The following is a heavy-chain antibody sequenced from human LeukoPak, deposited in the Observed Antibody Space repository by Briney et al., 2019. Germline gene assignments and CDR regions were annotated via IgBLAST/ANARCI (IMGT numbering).Heavy chain of an antibody. V-gene: IGHV3-23*01. CDR2: ISGSGGST. CDR1: GFTFSNNA. J-gene: IGHJ6*02. Sequence: GGSLRLSCAASGFTFSNNAMSWVRQAPGKGLEWVSAISGSGGSTYYADSVKGRFTISRDNSKNTLYLQMNSLRAEDTAVYYCARDTNGMDVWGQGTTVTVSS. D-gene: IGHD3-3*01. CDR3: ARDTNGMDV.